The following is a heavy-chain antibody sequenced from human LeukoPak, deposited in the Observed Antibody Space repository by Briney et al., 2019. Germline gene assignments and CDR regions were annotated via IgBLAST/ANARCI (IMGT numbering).Heavy chain of an antibody. D-gene: IGHD2-21*02. Sequence: GGSLRLSCAASGFTFSSLTMNWVRQAPGKGLEWVSAIGGSGGRTDYADSVKGRFTISRDNSRNTLYLQMRSLRAEDTAVYYCVRDTGVTAYNDYWGQGTLVTVSS. V-gene: IGHV3-23*01. CDR2: IGGSGGRT. J-gene: IGHJ4*02. CDR1: GFTFSSLT. CDR3: VRDTGVTAYNDY.